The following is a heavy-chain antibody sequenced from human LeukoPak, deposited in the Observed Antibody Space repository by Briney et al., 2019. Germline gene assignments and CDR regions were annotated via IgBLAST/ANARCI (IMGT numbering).Heavy chain of an antibody. CDR2: TYHSGRS. D-gene: IGHD2-8*02. CDR3: ARDQVECTGGTCQSRVGFDF. J-gene: IGHJ4*02. V-gene: IGHV4-31*03. CDR1: GDSISNGVKY. Sequence: SSETLSLTCTVSGDSISNGVKYWSWIRQHPGRGLEWIGYTYHSGRSYYNPSLKSRITMSVDTSKNQFSLNLSSVTAADTAVYYCARDQVECTGGTCQSRVGFDFWGQGTLVTVSS.